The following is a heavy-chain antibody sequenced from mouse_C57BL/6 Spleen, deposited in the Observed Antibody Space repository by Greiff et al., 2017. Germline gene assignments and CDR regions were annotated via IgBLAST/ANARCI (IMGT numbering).Heavy chain of an antibody. D-gene: IGHD1-1*02. CDR3: ARSRLTGDYYAMDY. J-gene: IGHJ4*01. CDR1: GYTFTSYW. Sequence: VQLQESGAELVKPGASVKLSCKASGYTFTSYWMHWVRQRPGQGLEWIGIIHPNSGSTNYNEKFKSKATLTVDKSSSTAYLKLSSLTSEDSGVYYCARSRLTGDYYAMDYWGQGTSVTVSS. CDR2: IHPNSGST. V-gene: IGHV1-64*01.